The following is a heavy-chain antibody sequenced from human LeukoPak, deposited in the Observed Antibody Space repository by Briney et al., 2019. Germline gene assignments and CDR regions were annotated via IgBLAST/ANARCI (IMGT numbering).Heavy chain of an antibody. Sequence: SETLSLTCAVYGGSFSGYYWSWTRQPPGKGLEWVGEINHSGSTNYNPSLKSRVTISVDTSKNQFSLKLSSVTGADTAVYYCARGSSSDEAYSAYWGQGTLVTVSS. CDR3: ARGSSSDEAYSAY. CDR2: INHSGST. V-gene: IGHV4-34*01. J-gene: IGHJ4*02. CDR1: GGSFSGYY.